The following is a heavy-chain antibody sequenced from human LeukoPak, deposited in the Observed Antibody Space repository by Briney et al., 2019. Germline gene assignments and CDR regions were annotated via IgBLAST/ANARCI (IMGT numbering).Heavy chain of an antibody. CDR1: GGSISSYY. CDR2: IYYSGST. Sequence: KASETLSLTCTASGGSISSYYWSWIRQHPGKGLEWIGYIYYSGSTNYNPSLKSRVTISVDTSKNQFSLKLSSVTAADTAVYYCARHFQFGESGVFDYWGQGTLVTVSS. D-gene: IGHD3-10*01. J-gene: IGHJ4*02. CDR3: ARHFQFGESGVFDY. V-gene: IGHV4-59*08.